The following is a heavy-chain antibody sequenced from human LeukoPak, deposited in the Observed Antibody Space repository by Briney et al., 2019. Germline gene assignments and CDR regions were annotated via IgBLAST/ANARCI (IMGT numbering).Heavy chain of an antibody. CDR1: GFTFSSYQ. D-gene: IGHD4-23*01. Sequence: PGGSLRLSCAASGFTFSSYQMNWVRQAPGKGLEWDSYISSSGSTKNYADSVKGRFTISRDNAKNSLYLQMNSLRAEDTALYYCARPYGGNAWGAFDIWGQGTMVTVSS. CDR2: ISSSGSTK. V-gene: IGHV3-48*03. J-gene: IGHJ3*02. CDR3: ARPYGGNAWGAFDI.